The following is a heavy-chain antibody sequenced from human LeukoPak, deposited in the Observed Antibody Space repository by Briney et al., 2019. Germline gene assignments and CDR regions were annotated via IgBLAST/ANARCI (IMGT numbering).Heavy chain of an antibody. CDR3: TRSGYHDAFDI. D-gene: IGHD3-22*01. J-gene: IGHJ3*02. CDR2: IYYSGST. CDR1: GGSISSGGYY. Sequence: PSETLSLTCTVSGGSISSGGYYWSWIRQHPGKGLERIGYIYYSGSTYYNPSLQSRVTISVDTSKNQFSLKLSSVAAADTAVYYCTRSGYHDAFDIWGQGTMVTVSS. V-gene: IGHV4-31*03.